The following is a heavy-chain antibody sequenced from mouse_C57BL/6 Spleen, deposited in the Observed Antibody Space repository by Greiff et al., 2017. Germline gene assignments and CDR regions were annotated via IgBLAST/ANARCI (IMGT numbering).Heavy chain of an antibody. D-gene: IGHD1-1*01. CDR1: GYTFTSYW. J-gene: IGHJ1*03. CDR3: ARDYGTHRYFDV. Sequence: VQLQQSGAELVRPGSSVKLSCKASGYTFTSYWMHWVKQRPIQGLEWIGNIDPSDSETHYNQKFKDKATLTVDKSSSTAYMQLSSLTSEDSAVYYCARDYGTHRYFDVWGTGTTVTVSS. CDR2: IDPSDSET. V-gene: IGHV1-52*01.